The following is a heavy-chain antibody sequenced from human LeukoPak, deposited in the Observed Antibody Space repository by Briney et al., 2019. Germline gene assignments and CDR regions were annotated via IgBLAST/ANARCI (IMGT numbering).Heavy chain of an antibody. CDR1: GFTVGTSY. D-gene: IGHD2-8*02. J-gene: IGHJ3*02. CDR2: IENTGTT. Sequence: SGGSLRLSCVASGFTVGTSYMTWVRQAPGGGLECVSFIENTGTTYYADSVKGRFTISTDSSENTLYRQMNSLRAEDTAVYYCARGGKPGGFDIWGQGTMVTVSS. V-gene: IGHV3-66*01. CDR3: ARGGKPGGFDI.